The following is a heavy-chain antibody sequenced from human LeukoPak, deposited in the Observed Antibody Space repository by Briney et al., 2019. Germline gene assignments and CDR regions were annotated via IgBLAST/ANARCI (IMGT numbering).Heavy chain of an antibody. J-gene: IGHJ4*02. Sequence: GGSLRLSCEASGFTSSAYAMTGVRRAPGKGLEWADRIKRIIGGGTTDYAAPVKGRFIISRDDSKNTVYLEMNSLKTEDTAVYYCTTDSGTFWGQGTLVTVSS. CDR3: TTDSGTF. D-gene: IGHD1-26*01. V-gene: IGHV3-15*01. CDR2: IKRIIGGGTT. CDR1: GFTSSAYA.